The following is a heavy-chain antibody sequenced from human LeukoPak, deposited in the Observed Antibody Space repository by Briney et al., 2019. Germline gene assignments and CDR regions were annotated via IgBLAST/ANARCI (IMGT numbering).Heavy chain of an antibody. CDR1: GFTFTTYG. Sequence: GGSLRLSCAASGFTFTTYGMHWVRQAPGKGLEWVAVIWNDGSYKHYADSVKGRFTISRDNSKNTLYLQMNSLRAEDTAVYYCAKGPGSGWYESDFDYWGQGTLVTVSS. CDR3: AKGPGSGWYESDFDY. CDR2: IWNDGSYK. D-gene: IGHD6-19*01. J-gene: IGHJ4*02. V-gene: IGHV3-30*02.